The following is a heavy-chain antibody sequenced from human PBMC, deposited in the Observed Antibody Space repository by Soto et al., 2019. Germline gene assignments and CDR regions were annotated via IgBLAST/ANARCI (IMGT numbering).Heavy chain of an antibody. CDR1: GFSFSNYW. Sequence: GGSLRLSCAASGFSFSNYWMHWVRQAPGKGLVWVSRINDQGGSPSYADSVKGRFTISRDNAKNTLYLEMTSLRADDTAVYYCARDPLSPYYYYGMDVWGQGTTVTVSS. J-gene: IGHJ6*02. CDR3: ARDPLSPYYYYGMDV. V-gene: IGHV3-74*01. D-gene: IGHD3-16*02. CDR2: INDQGGSP.